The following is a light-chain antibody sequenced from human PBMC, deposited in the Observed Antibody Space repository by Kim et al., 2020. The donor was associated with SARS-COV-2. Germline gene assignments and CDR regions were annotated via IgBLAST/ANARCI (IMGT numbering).Light chain of an antibody. CDR2: QDN. Sequence: SYELTQPPSVSVSPGQTANITCSGDKLGDKYAFWYQQKPGQSPVLVIYQDNKRPSGIPERFSGSNSANTATLTISGTQAMDEADYYCQACDRSTAVFGGGTKLTVL. J-gene: IGLJ2*01. CDR3: QACDRSTAV. V-gene: IGLV3-1*01. CDR1: KLGDKY.